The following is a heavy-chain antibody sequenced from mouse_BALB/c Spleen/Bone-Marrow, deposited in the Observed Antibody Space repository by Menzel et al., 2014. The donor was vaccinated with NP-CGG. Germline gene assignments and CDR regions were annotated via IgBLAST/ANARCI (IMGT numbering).Heavy chain of an antibody. Sequence: EVQLQESGGGLVQPGGSLKLSCAASGFDFSRFWMSWVRQAPGKGLEWIGEINPDNSTINYTPSLKDKFIISRDNAKKTLYLEMSKGRSEDTAVYYCTKLGYYGSFAFWGQDTRVPVSA. V-gene: IGHV4-1*02. CDR2: INPDNSTI. J-gene: IGHJ3*01. D-gene: IGHD1-1*01. CDR1: GFDFSRFW. CDR3: TKLGYYGSFAF.